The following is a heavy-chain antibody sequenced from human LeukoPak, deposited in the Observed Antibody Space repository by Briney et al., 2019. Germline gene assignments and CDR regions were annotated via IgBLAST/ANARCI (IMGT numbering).Heavy chain of an antibody. J-gene: IGHJ4*02. V-gene: IGHV4-4*07. CDR1: GGSISSYY. CDR3: ARSRIIQGSGSSLDY. CDR2: IYTSGST. Sequence: PSETLSLTCTVSGGSISSYYWSWIRQPAGKGLEWIGRIYTSGSTNYNPSLKSRVTMSVDTSKNQFSLKLSSVTAADTAVYYCARSRIIQGSGSSLDYWGQGTLVTVSS. D-gene: IGHD3-10*01.